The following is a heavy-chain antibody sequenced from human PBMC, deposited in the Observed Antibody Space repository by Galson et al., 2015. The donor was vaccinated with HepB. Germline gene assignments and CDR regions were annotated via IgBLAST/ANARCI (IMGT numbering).Heavy chain of an antibody. J-gene: IGHJ4*02. V-gene: IGHV3-21*01. CDR2: ISSSSSYI. CDR3: ARDLGYCTNGVCYTASLPDY. CDR1: GFTFSSYS. D-gene: IGHD2-8*01. Sequence: SLRLSCAASGFTFSSYSMNWVRQAPGKGLEWVSSISSSSSYIYYADSVKGRFTISRDNAKNSLYLQMNSLRAEDTAVYYCARDLGYCTNGVCYTASLPDYWGQGTLVTVSS.